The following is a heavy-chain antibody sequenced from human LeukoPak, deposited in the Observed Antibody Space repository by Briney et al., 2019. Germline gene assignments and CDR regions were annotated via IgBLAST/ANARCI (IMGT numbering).Heavy chain of an antibody. D-gene: IGHD3-10*01. CDR1: GVSISSGSYY. J-gene: IGHJ5*02. CDR2: IYTSGST. V-gene: IGHV4-61*02. Sequence: SETLSLTCTVSGVSISSGSYYWSWLRQPAGKGLEWIVRIYTSGSTNYNPSLKSRVTISVDTSKNQFSLKLSSVTAAGTAVYYCARARRGSGSYYSNLYNWFDPWGQGTLVTVSS. CDR3: ARARRGSGSYYSNLYNWFDP.